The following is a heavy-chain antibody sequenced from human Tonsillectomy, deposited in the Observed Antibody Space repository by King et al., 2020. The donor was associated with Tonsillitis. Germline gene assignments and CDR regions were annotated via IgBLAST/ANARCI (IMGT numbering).Heavy chain of an antibody. D-gene: IGHD5-18*01. CDR1: GESFSGFF. CDR2: ISHRGSS. Sequence: QVQLQQWGAGLLKPSETLSLTCAVSGESFSGFFWSWIRQSPGKGLEWIGEISHRGSSNYNPSLKSRVTMSVDPSKYQFFLKLTSVTAADTAVYFCARGPGYSAGYRTYSYFYGLDVWGQGTAVTVSS. J-gene: IGHJ6*02. V-gene: IGHV4-34*01. CDR3: ARGPGYSAGYRTYSYFYGLDV.